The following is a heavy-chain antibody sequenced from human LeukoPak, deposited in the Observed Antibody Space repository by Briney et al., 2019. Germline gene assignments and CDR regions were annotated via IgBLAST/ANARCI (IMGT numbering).Heavy chain of an antibody. D-gene: IGHD3-9*01. CDR1: GYTFTSYG. Sequence: GASVKVSCKASGYTFTSYGISWVRQAPGQGLEWMGWISAYNGNTNYAQKLQGRVTMTTDTSTSTAYMELRSLRSDDTAVYYCARDRSREYYDILTGYYTYYYYMDVWGKGTTVTVPS. CDR2: ISAYNGNT. V-gene: IGHV1-18*01. J-gene: IGHJ6*03. CDR3: ARDRSREYYDILTGYYTYYYYMDV.